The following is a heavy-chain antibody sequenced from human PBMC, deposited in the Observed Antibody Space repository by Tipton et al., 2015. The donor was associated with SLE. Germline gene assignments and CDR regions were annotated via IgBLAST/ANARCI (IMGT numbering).Heavy chain of an antibody. CDR2: IYTGGST. J-gene: IGHJ4*02. Sequence: SLRLSCAASGFTVSSNYMSWVRQAPGKGLEWVSEIYTGGSTYYADSVKGRFTISRDNAKNSLHLQMNSLRAEDTAVYYCASTGSLSYWGQGTLVTVSS. D-gene: IGHD1-14*01. CDR3: ASTGSLSY. CDR1: GFTVSSNY. V-gene: IGHV3-53*01.